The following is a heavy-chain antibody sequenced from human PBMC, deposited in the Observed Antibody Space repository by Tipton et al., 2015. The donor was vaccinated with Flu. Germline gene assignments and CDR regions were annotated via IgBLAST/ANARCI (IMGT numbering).Heavy chain of an antibody. V-gene: IGHV4-59*01. J-gene: IGHJ4*02. CDR3: ARDSYGDYEGFDY. Sequence: TLSLTCTVSDGSISSYYWSWIRQPPGKGLEWIGYIYYSGSTNYNPSLKSRVTISVDTSKNQFSLKLSPVTAADTAVYYCARDSYGDYEGFDYWGQGTLVTVSS. CDR1: DGSISSYY. D-gene: IGHD4-17*01. CDR2: IYYSGST.